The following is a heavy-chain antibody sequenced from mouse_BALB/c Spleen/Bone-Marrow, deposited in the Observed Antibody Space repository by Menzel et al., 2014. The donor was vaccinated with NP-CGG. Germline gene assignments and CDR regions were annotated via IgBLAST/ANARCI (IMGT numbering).Heavy chain of an antibody. V-gene: IGHV3-8*02. J-gene: IGHJ2*01. CDR2: ISYSGNT. CDR3: TRDYYGP. Sequence: EVKLMESGPSLVKPSQTLSLPCSVTGDSIXSGYWNWIRKFPGNKLEYMGYISYSGNTYYNPSLISRISITRDTSKNQYYLQLNSVTTEDTATYYCTRDYYGPWGQGTTLTVSS. CDR1: GDSIXSGY. D-gene: IGHD1-2*01.